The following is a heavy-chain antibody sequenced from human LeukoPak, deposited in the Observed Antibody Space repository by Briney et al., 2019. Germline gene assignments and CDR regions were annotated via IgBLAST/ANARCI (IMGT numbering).Heavy chain of an antibody. CDR2: IYPGDSDT. CDR1: GYSFTSYW. V-gene: IGHV5-51*01. J-gene: IGHJ4*02. D-gene: IGHD4-17*01. CDR3: ARPRTTVTTPMAFDY. Sequence: GESLKISCKGSGYSFTSYWIGWVRQMPGKGLEWMGIIYPGDSDTRYGPSFQGQVTISADKSISTAYLQWSSLKASDTAMYYCARPRTTVTTPMAFDYWGQGTLVTVSS.